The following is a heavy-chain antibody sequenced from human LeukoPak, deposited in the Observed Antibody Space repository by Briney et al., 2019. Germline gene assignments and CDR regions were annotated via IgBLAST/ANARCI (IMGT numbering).Heavy chain of an antibody. CDR3: ARENSRGVIRDYFDY. CDR2: INQDGSEK. CDR1: GLTFSSYW. Sequence: GGSLRPSCAASGLTFSSYWMSWVRQAPGKGLEWVANINQDGSEKYYVDSVKGRFTISRDNAKNSLYLQMNSLRAEDTAVYYCARENSRGVIRDYFDYWGQGTLVTVSS. J-gene: IGHJ4*02. D-gene: IGHD3-10*01. V-gene: IGHV3-7*01.